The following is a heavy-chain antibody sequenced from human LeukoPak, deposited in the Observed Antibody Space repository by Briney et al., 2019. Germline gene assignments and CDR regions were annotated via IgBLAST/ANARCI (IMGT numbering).Heavy chain of an antibody. V-gene: IGHV3-33*01. D-gene: IGHD2-2*01. CDR1: GFTFSSYG. Sequence: GGSLRLSCAASGFTFSSYGMHWVRQAPGKGLEWGAVIWYDGSNKYYADSVKGRFTISRDNSKNTLYLQMNSLRAEDTAVYYCARESDIVVVPAASPPWFDPWGQGTLVTVSS. CDR2: IWYDGSNK. J-gene: IGHJ5*02. CDR3: ARESDIVVVPAASPPWFDP.